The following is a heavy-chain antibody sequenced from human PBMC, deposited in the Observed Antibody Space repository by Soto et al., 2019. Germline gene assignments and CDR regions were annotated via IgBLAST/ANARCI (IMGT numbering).Heavy chain of an antibody. CDR1: GGSISSGGYY. Sequence: SETLSLTCPVSGGSISSGGYYWSWIRQHPGRVLEWLGYIYYSGSTYYNPSLKSRVTISVDTSKNPFSLQLSSVTAADTAVYSGERLITIFGVVSNFDYWGEGTLVTVCS. D-gene: IGHD3-3*01. V-gene: IGHV4-31*03. J-gene: IGHJ4*02. CDR3: ERLITIFGVVSNFDY. CDR2: IYYSGST.